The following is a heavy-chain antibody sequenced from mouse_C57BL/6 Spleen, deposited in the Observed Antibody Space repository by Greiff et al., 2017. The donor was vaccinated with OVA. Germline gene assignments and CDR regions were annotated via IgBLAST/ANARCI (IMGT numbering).Heavy chain of an antibody. V-gene: IGHV1-50*01. J-gene: IGHJ2*01. D-gene: IGHD1-1*01. CDR2: IDPSDSYT. CDR1: GYTFTSYW. Sequence: QVQLQQPGAELVKPGASVKLSCKASGYTFTSYWMQWVKQRPGQGLEWIGEIDPSDSYTNYNQKFKGKATLTVDTSSSTAYMQLSSLTSEDSAVYYCARTPAYYGSSSYYFDYWGQGTTRTVSS. CDR3: ARTPAYYGSSSYYFDY.